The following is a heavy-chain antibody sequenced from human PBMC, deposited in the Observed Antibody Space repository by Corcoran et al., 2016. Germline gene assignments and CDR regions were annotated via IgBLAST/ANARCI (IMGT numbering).Heavy chain of an antibody. CDR2: IDWDDDK. V-gene: IGHV2-70*04. CDR1: GFSLSTSGMR. D-gene: IGHD3-10*01. J-gene: IGHJ6*02. Sequence: QVTLKESGPALVKPTQTLTLTCTFSGFSLSTSGMRVSWIRQPPGKALEWLARIDWDDDKFYSTSLKTRLTISKDTSNNQVVLTMTNMDPVDTATYYCGRMGSGGYYYGMDVWGQGTTVTVSS. CDR3: GRMGSGGYYYGMDV.